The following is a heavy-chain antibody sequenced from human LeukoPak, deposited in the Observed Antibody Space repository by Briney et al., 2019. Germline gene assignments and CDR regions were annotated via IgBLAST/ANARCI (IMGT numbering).Heavy chain of an antibody. J-gene: IGHJ6*02. CDR3: ERSPYCSSTSCYEDYYGMDV. CDR1: GGSISSYY. Sequence: SETLSLTCTVSGGSISSYYWSWIRQPPGKGLEWIGYIYYSGSTNYNPSLKSRVTISIDTSKNQFSLKLSSVTAADTAVYYCERSPYCSSTSCYEDYYGMDVWGQGTTVTVSS. CDR2: IYYSGST. D-gene: IGHD2-2*01. V-gene: IGHV4-59*01.